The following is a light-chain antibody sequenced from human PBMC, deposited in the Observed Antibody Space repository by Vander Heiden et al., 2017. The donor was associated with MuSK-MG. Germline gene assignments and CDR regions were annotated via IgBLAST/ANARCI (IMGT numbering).Light chain of an antibody. CDR2: EVT. J-gene: IGLJ1*01. CDR1: SSDFGGYNY. Sequence: QSARTQPPSASGPTGQSATISCTGTSSDFGGYNYFSWYQQHPGKAPHLLIYEVTERPPGVPDRFSGSRSGNTASLTVSGLQSEDEADYYGSSYAGSTSYVFGTGTKVTVL. CDR3: SSYAGSTSYV. V-gene: IGLV2-8*01.